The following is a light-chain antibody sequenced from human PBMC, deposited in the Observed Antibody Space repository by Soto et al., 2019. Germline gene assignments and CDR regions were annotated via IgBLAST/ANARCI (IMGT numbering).Light chain of an antibody. J-gene: IGKJ2*01. CDR3: QQYNNWPPDT. V-gene: IGKV3-15*01. Sequence: EIVMTQSPATPSVSPGERATLSCRASQSVSSNLAWYQQKPGQAPRFLIYGASTRATGIPARFSGSGSGTEFTLTISSLQSEDFAVYYCQQYNNWPPDTFGQGTKLEIK. CDR2: GAS. CDR1: QSVSSN.